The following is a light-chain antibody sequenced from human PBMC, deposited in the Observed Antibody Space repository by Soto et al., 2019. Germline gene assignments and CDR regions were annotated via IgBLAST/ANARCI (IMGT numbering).Light chain of an antibody. V-gene: IGKV3-15*01. CDR1: QSVSSN. CDR2: GAS. J-gene: IGKJ1*01. Sequence: EIVMTQSPATLSVSPGERVTLSCRASQSVSSNLAWYQQKPAQAPRLLIYGASTRATGIPARFSGSGSGTEFTITISSLQSEDFAVYYCHQYNNWPPWTFGKGTKVESK. CDR3: HQYNNWPPWT.